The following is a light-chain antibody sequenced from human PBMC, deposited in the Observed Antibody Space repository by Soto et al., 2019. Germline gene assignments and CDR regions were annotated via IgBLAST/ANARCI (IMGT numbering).Light chain of an antibody. CDR1: QSVSSN. J-gene: IGKJ4*01. CDR3: QQYNNWLSLT. V-gene: IGKV3-15*01. CDR2: GAS. Sequence: EIVMTQSPATLSVSPGERATLSCRASQSVSSNLAWYQQKPGQAPRLLIYGASTRATGIPARFSGSGSGTEFTLTISSLQSDDFALYYCQQYNNWLSLTFGGRTKLEIK.